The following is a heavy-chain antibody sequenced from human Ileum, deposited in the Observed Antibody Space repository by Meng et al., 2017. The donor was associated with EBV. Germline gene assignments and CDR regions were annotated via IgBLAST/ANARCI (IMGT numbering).Heavy chain of an antibody. V-gene: IGHV4-61*08. CDR1: NGSVSSYGYY. J-gene: IGHJ4*02. CDR2: MSYTGST. Sequence: HVQLQESGPGLVKPSEILSLTCSVSNGSVSSYGYYWTWIRQPPGKGLEWIGYMSYTGSTNYKSTLKSRVTISVDKSKNQFSLKLSFVTAADTAVYYCARERGGGDRGIQWGQGTLVTVSS. CDR3: ARERGGGDRGIQ. D-gene: IGHD2-21*02.